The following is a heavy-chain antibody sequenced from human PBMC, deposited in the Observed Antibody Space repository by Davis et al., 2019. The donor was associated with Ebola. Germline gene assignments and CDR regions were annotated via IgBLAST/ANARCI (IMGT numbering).Heavy chain of an antibody. CDR1: GFTFSRDW. J-gene: IGHJ6*02. D-gene: IGHD5-24*01. Sequence: PGGSLRLSCAGSGFTFSRDWMSWVRQGPGKGLEWVANINRDGSEKYYVGSLKGRITISRDNAKDSLYLQMNSLRAEDTAVYYCARYGYSYGMDVWGLGTTVTVSS. V-gene: IGHV3-7*03. CDR3: ARYGYSYGMDV. CDR2: INRDGSEK.